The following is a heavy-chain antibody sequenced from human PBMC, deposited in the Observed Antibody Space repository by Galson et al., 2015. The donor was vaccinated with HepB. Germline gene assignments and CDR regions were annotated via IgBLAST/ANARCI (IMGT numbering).Heavy chain of an antibody. CDR1: GFTFSSYG. D-gene: IGHD2-2*01. Sequence: SLRLSCAASGFTFSSYGMHWVRQAPGKGLEWVAVISYDGSNKYYADSVKGRFTISRDNSKNTLYLQMNSLRAEDTAVYYCAKDRIDCSSTSCYRGYYYYYMDVWGKGTTVTASS. CDR2: ISYDGSNK. CDR3: AKDRIDCSSTSCYRGYYYYYMDV. J-gene: IGHJ6*03. V-gene: IGHV3-30*18.